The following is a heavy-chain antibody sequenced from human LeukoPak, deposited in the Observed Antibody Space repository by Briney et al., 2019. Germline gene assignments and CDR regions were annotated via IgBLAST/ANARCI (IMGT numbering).Heavy chain of an antibody. Sequence: KSSETLSLTCTVSGGSISSYHWSWIRQPPGKRLESIGYIYYTGSTKYNPSFKSRVTISLDTSKNQFSLELRSVTAADTAVYYCARVDNWNGYDYWGPGTLVTVSS. CDR3: ARVDNWNGYDY. V-gene: IGHV4-59*01. CDR1: GGSISSYH. J-gene: IGHJ4*02. CDR2: IYYTGST. D-gene: IGHD1-20*01.